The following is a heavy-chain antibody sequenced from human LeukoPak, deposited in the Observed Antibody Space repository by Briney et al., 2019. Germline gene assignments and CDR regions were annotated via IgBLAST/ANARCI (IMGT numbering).Heavy chain of an antibody. J-gene: IGHJ6*02. CDR3: ARDVGYDFWSGPYGMDV. D-gene: IGHD3-3*01. Sequence: PSETLSLTCTVSGGSISSYYWSWIRQPPGKGLEWIGYIYYSGSTNYNPSLKSRVTISVDTSKNQFSLKLSSVTAAATAVYYCARDVGYDFWSGPYGMDVWGQGTTVTVSS. CDR2: IYYSGST. V-gene: IGHV4-59*01. CDR1: GGSISSYY.